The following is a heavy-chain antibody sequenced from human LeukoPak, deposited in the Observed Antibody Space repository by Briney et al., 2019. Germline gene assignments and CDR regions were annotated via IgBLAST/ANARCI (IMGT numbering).Heavy chain of an antibody. CDR2: INHSGST. CDR1: GDSISSYY. J-gene: IGHJ4*02. Sequence: SETLSLTCTVSGDSISSYYWSWIRQPPGKGLEWIGEINHSGSTNYNPSLKSRVTISVDTSKNQFSLKLSSVTAADTAVYYCARRRGYSGYDWGQGTLVTVSS. V-gene: IGHV4-34*01. D-gene: IGHD5-12*01. CDR3: ARRRGYSGYD.